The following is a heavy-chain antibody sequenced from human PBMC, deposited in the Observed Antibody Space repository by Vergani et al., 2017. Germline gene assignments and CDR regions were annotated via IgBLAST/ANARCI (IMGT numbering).Heavy chain of an antibody. J-gene: IGHJ6*03. V-gene: IGHV4-34*01. CDR2: INHSGST. D-gene: IGHD6-13*01. CDR3: ARGQRAAAAPADYYYMDV. Sequence: QVQLQQWGAGLLKPSETLSLTCAVYGGSFSGYYWSWIRQPTGKGLEWIGEINHSGSTNYNPSLKSRVTISVDTSKSQFSLKLSSVTAADTAVYYCARGQRAAAAPADYYYMDVWGKGTTVTVSS. CDR1: GGSFSGYY.